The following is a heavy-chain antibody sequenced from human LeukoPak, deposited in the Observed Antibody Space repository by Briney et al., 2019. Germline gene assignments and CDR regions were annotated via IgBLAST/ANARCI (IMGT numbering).Heavy chain of an antibody. CDR2: FDPEDGET. CDR1: GYTLTELS. Sequence: GASVKVSCKVSGYTLTELSMHWVRQAPGKGLEWMGGFDPEDGETIYAQKFQGRVTMTEDTSTDTAYMELSSLRSEDTAVCYCASNAGYSSGWYAIDAFDIWGQGTMVTVSS. J-gene: IGHJ3*02. V-gene: IGHV1-24*01. CDR3: ASNAGYSSGWYAIDAFDI. D-gene: IGHD6-19*01.